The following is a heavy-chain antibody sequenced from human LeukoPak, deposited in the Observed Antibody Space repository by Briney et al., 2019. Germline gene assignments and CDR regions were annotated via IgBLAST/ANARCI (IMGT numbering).Heavy chain of an antibody. CDR1: RGSLSSYY. D-gene: IGHD2-2*01. CDR3: ARGVVPAADFDY. CDR2: IYYSGST. V-gene: IGHV4-59*01. J-gene: IGHJ4*02. Sequence: SETLSLTCTVSRGSLSSYYWSWIRQPPGQGLEWIGYIYYSGSTNYNPSLKSRDTISVDTSKNQCCLQRSSVTAADTAVYYCARGVVPAADFDYWGQGTLVTVSS.